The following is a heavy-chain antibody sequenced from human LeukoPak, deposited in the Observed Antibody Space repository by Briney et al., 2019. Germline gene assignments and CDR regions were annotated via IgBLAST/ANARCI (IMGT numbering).Heavy chain of an antibody. Sequence: SETLSLTCTVSGGSISSSSYYWGWIRQPPGKGLEWIGSIYYSGSTYYNPSLKSRVTISVDTSKNQFSLKLSSVTAADTAVYYCASEPTQLAARSYGEEYYYYYMDVWGKGTTVTVSS. CDR1: GGSISSSSYY. CDR2: IYYSGST. V-gene: IGHV4-39*07. D-gene: IGHD6-6*01. J-gene: IGHJ6*03. CDR3: ASEPTQLAARSYGEEYYYYYMDV.